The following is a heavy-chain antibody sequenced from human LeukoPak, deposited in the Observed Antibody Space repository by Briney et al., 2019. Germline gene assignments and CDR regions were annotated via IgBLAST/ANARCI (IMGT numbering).Heavy chain of an antibody. J-gene: IGHJ6*02. V-gene: IGHV3-7*03. D-gene: IGHD3-16*01. CDR3: ARGGGLDV. Sequence: SGGSLRLSCAASGFTFSDYWMHWARQAPGKGLEWVASINHNGNVNYYVDSVKGRFTISRDNAKNSLYLQMSNLRAEDTAVYFCARGGGLDVWGQGATVTVSS. CDR1: GFTFSDYW. CDR2: INHNGNVN.